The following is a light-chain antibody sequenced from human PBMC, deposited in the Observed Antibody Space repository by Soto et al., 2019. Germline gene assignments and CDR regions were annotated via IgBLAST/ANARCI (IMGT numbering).Light chain of an antibody. CDR1: SSDVGSYNY. CDR3: NSYTGSSTPYV. V-gene: IGLV2-14*03. CDR2: DVS. Sequence: QSALTPPASVSGSPGQSITISCTGTSSDVGSYNYVSWYQQHPGKAPKLMIYDVSNRPSGVSNRFSGSKSGNTASLTISGLQAEDEADYYCNSYTGSSTPYVFGTGTKVTV. J-gene: IGLJ1*01.